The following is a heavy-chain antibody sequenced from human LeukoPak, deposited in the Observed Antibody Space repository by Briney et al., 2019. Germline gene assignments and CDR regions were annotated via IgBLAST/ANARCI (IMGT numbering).Heavy chain of an antibody. V-gene: IGHV1-2*02. CDR3: AREQWFDY. Sequence: ASVKVSCKASGYTFIAYYMYWVRQAPGQGLEWMGWINRNSGGTKYAQKFQGRVTMTRDTSISTAYMELSRLRSDDTAVYYCAREQWFDYWGQGTLVTVSS. CDR2: INRNSGGT. CDR1: GYTFIAYY. J-gene: IGHJ5*01.